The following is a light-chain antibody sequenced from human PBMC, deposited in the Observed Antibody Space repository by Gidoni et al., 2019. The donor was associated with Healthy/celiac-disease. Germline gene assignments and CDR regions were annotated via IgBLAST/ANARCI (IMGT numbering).Light chain of an antibody. Sequence: SYELTQPPSVSVSPGQTASITCSGDKLGDKYACWYKQKPGQSPVLVIYQDSKRPSGIPERFSGSNSGNTATLTISGTQAMDEADYYCQAWDSSTANVFGTGTKVTVL. CDR2: QDS. V-gene: IGLV3-1*01. CDR1: KLGDKY. J-gene: IGLJ1*01. CDR3: QAWDSSTANV.